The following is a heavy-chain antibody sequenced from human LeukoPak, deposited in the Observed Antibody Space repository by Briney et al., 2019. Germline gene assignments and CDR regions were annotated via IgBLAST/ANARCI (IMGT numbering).Heavy chain of an antibody. CDR1: GFTFSSYE. Sequence: PGGSLRLSCAASGFTFSSYEMNWVRQAPGKGLEWVSYISSSGSTIYYADSVKGRFTISRDNATNSLYLKMNSLRAEDTAVYYCATYVSVAGTLDYWGQGTLVTVSS. J-gene: IGHJ4*02. CDR2: ISSSGSTI. V-gene: IGHV3-48*03. CDR3: ATYVSVAGTLDY. D-gene: IGHD6-19*01.